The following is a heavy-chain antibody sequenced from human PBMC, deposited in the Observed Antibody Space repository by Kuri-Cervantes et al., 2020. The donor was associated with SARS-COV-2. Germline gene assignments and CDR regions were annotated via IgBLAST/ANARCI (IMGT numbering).Heavy chain of an antibody. CDR2: IYYSGST. CDR1: GGSISSSSYY. V-gene: IGHV4-39*01. Sequence: SETLSLTCTVSGGSISSSSYYWGWIRQPPGKGLEWIGGIYYSGSTYYNPSLKSRVTISVDTSKNQFSLKLSSVTAADTAVYYCASLRTGEGPLLDYWGQGTLVTVSS. J-gene: IGHJ4*02. CDR3: ASLRTGEGPLLDY. D-gene: IGHD7-27*01.